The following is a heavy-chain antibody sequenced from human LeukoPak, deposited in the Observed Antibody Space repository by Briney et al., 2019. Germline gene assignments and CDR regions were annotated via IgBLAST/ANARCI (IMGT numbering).Heavy chain of an antibody. CDR2: ISAYNGNT. CDR3: ARDAWELNAFDI. D-gene: IGHD1-26*01. Sequence: ASVKVSCKASGYTFTSYGISGVRQAPGQGLEWMGWISAYNGNTNYAQKLQGRVTMTTDTSTSTAYMELRSLRSDDTAVYYCARDAWELNAFDIWGQGTMVTVSS. CDR1: GYTFTSYG. V-gene: IGHV1-18*01. J-gene: IGHJ3*02.